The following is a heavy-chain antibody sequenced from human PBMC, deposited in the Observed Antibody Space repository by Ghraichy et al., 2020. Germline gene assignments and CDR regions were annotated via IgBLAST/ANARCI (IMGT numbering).Heavy chain of an antibody. J-gene: IGHJ5*02. Sequence: SETLSLTCIVSGASISSGTYHWSWIRQQPGKGREWIGYIYASDHPGYAPYIYYSGTTNSYPTLRSRLTMSLDTSRNEFSLELTSVTAAATAIYYCATYLAGRSVGPDPCGQGTLVTVSS. CDR3: ATYLAGRSVGPDP. CDR2: IYYSGTT. CDR1: GASISSGTYH. D-gene: IGHD3-3*01. V-gene: IGHV4-31*03.